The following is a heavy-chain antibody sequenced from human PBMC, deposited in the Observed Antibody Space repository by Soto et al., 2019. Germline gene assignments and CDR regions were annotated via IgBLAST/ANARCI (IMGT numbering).Heavy chain of an antibody. V-gene: IGHV1-2*04. J-gene: IGHJ5*02. Sequence: ASVKVSCKASGYTFTGYYMHWVRQAPGQGLEWMGWINPNSGGTNYAQKFQGWVTMTRDTSISTAYMELSRLRSDDTAVYYCARERPTMVRGVITDHWFDPWGQGTLVTVSS. CDR3: ARERPTMVRGVITDHWFDP. D-gene: IGHD3-10*01. CDR2: INPNSGGT. CDR1: GYTFTGYY.